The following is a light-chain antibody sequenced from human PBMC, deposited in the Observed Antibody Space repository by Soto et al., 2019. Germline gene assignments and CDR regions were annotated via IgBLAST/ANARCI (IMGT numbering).Light chain of an antibody. CDR2: ATS. V-gene: IGKV3-20*01. CDR3: QQYGRSPYT. J-gene: IGKJ2*01. CDR1: QSVSTND. Sequence: EIVLTQSPGTLSLSPGERVTLSCRASQSVSTNDLLWYQQKPGQAPRLLIYATSNMATGIPDRFSGSGSGTDFTLTIRRLEPEDFALYYCQQYGRSPYTFGQGTKLEIK.